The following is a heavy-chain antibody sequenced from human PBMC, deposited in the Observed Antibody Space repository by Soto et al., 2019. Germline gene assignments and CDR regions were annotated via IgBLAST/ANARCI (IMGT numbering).Heavy chain of an antibody. CDR1: GFTFSNAW. CDR3: TTEEGRYFDWLLAPDAFDI. CDR2: IKSKTDGGTT. V-gene: IGHV3-15*01. Sequence: GGSLRLSCAASGFTFSNAWMSWVRQAPGKGLEWVGRIKSKTDGGTTDYAAPVKGRFTISRDDSKNTLYLQMNSLKTEDTAVYYCTTEEGRYFDWLLAPDAFDIWGQGTMVTVSS. J-gene: IGHJ3*02. D-gene: IGHD3-9*01.